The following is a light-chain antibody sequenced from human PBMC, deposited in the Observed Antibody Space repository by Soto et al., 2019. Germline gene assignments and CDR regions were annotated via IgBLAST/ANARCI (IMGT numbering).Light chain of an antibody. CDR2: EGS. Sequence: DVVMTQTPLSLSVAPGQPASISCKSSQSLLHITGETFLFWYLQKPGQSPQLLIYEGSTRVSGVPDRFSGSGSGTDCTLEISRVETDDVGIYYCMQSTQLPPTFGQGPRLVIE. V-gene: IGKV2D-29*02. J-gene: IGKJ5*01. CDR1: QSLLHITGETF. CDR3: MQSTQLPPT.